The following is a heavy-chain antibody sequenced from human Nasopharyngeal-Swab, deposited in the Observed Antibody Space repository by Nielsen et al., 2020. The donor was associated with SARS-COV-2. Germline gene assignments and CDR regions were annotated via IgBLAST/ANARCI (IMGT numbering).Heavy chain of an antibody. CDR3: ASGGLVRNYYYYYYMDV. J-gene: IGHJ6*03. D-gene: IGHD6-6*01. CDR1: GGTFSSYA. CDR2: IIPIFGTA. Sequence: SVKVSCKASGGTFSSYAISWVRQAPGQGLEWMGGIIPIFGTANYAQKFQGRVTITADESTSKAYMELSSLRSEDTAVYYCASGGLVRNYYYYYYMDVWGKGTTVTVSS. V-gene: IGHV1-69*13.